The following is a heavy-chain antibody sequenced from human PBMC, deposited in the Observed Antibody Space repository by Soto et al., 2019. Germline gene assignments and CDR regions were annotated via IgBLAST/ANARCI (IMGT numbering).Heavy chain of an antibody. Sequence: ASVKVSCKASGYTFTGYYMHWVRQAPGQGLEWMGWINPNSGGTNYAQKFQGWVTMTRDTSISTAYMELSRLRSDDTAVYYCARAWYSSGPSDRHFDYWGQGTLVTVSS. J-gene: IGHJ4*02. CDR1: GYTFTGYY. CDR2: INPNSGGT. D-gene: IGHD6-19*01. CDR3: ARAWYSSGPSDRHFDY. V-gene: IGHV1-2*04.